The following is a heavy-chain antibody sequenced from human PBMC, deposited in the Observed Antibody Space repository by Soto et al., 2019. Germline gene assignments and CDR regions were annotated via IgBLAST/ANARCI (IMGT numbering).Heavy chain of an antibody. V-gene: IGHV3-33*01. Sequence: GGSLRLSCAASGFTFSSYGMHWVRQAPGKGLEWVAVIWYDGSNKYYADSVKGRFTISRDNSKNTVYLQMNSLRAEDTAVYYCARDIAGNNWNDLRVYYYYGMDVWGQGTTVTVSS. J-gene: IGHJ6*02. D-gene: IGHD1-1*01. CDR2: IWYDGSNK. CDR1: GFTFSSYG. CDR3: ARDIAGNNWNDLRVYYYYGMDV.